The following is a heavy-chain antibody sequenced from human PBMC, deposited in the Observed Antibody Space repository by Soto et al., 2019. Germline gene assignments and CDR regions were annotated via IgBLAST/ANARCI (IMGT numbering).Heavy chain of an antibody. D-gene: IGHD3-22*01. CDR2: ISYDGSNK. CDR3: AKDTAFRYYYDSSGSFDY. Sequence: SGGSLRLSCAASGFTFSSYGMHWVRQAPGKGLEWVAVISYDGSNKYYADSVKGRFTISRDNSKNTLYLQMNSLRAEDTAVYYCAKDTAFRYYYDSSGSFDYWGQGTLVTVSS. CDR1: GFTFSSYG. V-gene: IGHV3-30*18. J-gene: IGHJ4*02.